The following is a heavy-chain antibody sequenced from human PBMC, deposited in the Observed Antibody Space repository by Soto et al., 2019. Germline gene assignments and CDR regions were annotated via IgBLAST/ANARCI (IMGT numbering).Heavy chain of an antibody. V-gene: IGHV3-30-3*01. CDR1: GFAFSSYA. Sequence: GGPLRLSCAASGFAFSSYAMHWVRQAPGKGLERVAVISYDGSNKYYADSVKGRFTISRDNSKNTLYLQMNSLRAEDTAVYYCARVSXAAGPKAMRKGNNWFDPWGQGTLVTVSS. D-gene: IGHD6-13*01. J-gene: IGHJ5*02. CDR2: ISYDGSNK. CDR3: ARVSXAAGPKAMRKGNNWFDP.